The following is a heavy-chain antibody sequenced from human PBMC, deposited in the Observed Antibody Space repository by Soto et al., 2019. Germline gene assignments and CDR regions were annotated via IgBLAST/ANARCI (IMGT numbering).Heavy chain of an antibody. Sequence: SETLSLTCAVYGGSFSGYYWSWIRQPPGKGLEWIGEINHSGSTNYNPSLKSRVTISVDTSKHQFSLKLSSVTAADTAVYYCARGRRGSTTYYYYYYGMDVWGQGTTVTVSS. V-gene: IGHV4-34*01. CDR3: ARGRRGSTTYYYYYYGMDV. D-gene: IGHD2-2*01. CDR1: GGSFSGYY. J-gene: IGHJ6*02. CDR2: INHSGST.